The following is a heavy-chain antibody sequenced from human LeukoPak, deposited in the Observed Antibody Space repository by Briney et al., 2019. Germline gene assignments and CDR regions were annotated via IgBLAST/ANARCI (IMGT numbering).Heavy chain of an antibody. J-gene: IGHJ6*03. CDR3: ARGRHDITMIVVVMASVSYYLDV. Sequence: SETLSLTCAVYGGSFSGYHWTWIRQSPGKGLEWIGDINPSGSTYYNPSLKSRLTISVDTSKNQFSLKLRSVTAADTAVYYCARGRHDITMIVVVMASVSYYLDVWGKGTTVTVS. D-gene: IGHD3-22*01. CDR1: GGSFSGYH. CDR2: INPSGST. V-gene: IGHV4-34*01.